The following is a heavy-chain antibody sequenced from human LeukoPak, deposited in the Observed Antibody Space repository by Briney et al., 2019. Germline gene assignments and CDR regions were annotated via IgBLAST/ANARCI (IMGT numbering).Heavy chain of an antibody. CDR2: IYYSGST. Sequence: TSETLSLTCTVSGGSISSYYWSWIRQPPGKGLEWIGYIYYSGSTNYNPSLKSRVTISVDTSKNQFSLKLSSVTAADTAVYYCARGLSVGIVVVVAATPPWFDPWGQGTLVTVSS. J-gene: IGHJ5*02. V-gene: IGHV4-59*12. CDR3: ARGLSVGIVVVVAATPPWFDP. CDR1: GGSISSYY. D-gene: IGHD2-15*01.